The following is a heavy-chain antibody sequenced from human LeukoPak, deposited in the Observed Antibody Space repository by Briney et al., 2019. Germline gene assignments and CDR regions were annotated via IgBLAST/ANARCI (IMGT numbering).Heavy chain of an antibody. V-gene: IGHV1-18*01. D-gene: IGHD2-2*03. J-gene: IGHJ4*02. Sequence: ASVKVSCKASGYTFSSYGINWVRQAPGQGLEWMGWISTYSGNTNYAQKVQGRVTMTTDTSTTTAYMEVRSLRSDDTAVYYCAREGGFCASSTCEPFDIWGQGTLITVSS. CDR3: AREGGFCASSTCEPFDI. CDR2: ISTYSGNT. CDR1: GYTFSSYG.